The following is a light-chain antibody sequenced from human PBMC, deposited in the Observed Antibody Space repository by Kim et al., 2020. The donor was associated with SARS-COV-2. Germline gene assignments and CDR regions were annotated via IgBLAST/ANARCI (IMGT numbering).Light chain of an antibody. Sequence: SALVGDRVTITCRASQGIINDLAWYQQNPGKPPKLLIYGASTLESGVPSRFSGSRSGTDFTLTISSLQPEDVATYYCQNYNSVPLTFGGGTRVEI. V-gene: IGKV1-27*01. CDR3: QNYNSVPLT. CDR2: GAS. CDR1: QGIIND. J-gene: IGKJ4*01.